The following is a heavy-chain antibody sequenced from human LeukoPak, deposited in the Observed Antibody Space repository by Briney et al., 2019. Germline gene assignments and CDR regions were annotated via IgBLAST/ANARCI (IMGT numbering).Heavy chain of an antibody. D-gene: IGHD6-19*01. CDR1: GYTFTSYA. V-gene: IGHV1-3*01. Sequence: ASVKVSCKASGYTFTSYAMHWVRQAPGQRLEWMGWINAGNGNTKYSQKFQGRVTITRDTSASTAYMELSSLRSEDTAVYYCARDRHWNSGWSDKDYWGQGTLVTVSS. CDR3: ARDRHWNSGWSDKDY. CDR2: INAGNGNT. J-gene: IGHJ4*02.